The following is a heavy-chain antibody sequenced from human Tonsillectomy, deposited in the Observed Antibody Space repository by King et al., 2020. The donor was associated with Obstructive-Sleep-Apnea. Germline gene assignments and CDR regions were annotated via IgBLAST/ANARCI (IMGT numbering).Heavy chain of an antibody. D-gene: IGHD5-24*01. CDR2: ISYDGSNK. CDR3: ARDRGMATITSYYYYGMDV. V-gene: IGHV3-30-3*01. J-gene: IGHJ6*02. Sequence: VQLVESGGGVVQPGRSLRLSCAASGFTFSNYALHWVRQAPGKGLEWVAVISYDGSNKFYADSVKGRFTISRDNSTDTLCRQMNSLRAEDTAVYYCARDRGMATITSYYYYGMDVWGQGTTVTVSS. CDR1: GFTFSNYA.